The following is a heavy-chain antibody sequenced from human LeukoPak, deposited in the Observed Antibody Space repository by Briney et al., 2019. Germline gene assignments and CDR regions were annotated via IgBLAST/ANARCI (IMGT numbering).Heavy chain of an antibody. CDR1: GGSISSYY. J-gene: IGHJ4*02. CDR3: ARTPGYYYDSSGYPFDY. Sequence: SETLSLTCTVSGGSISSYYWSWIRQPPGKGLEWIGYIYYSGSTNYNPSLKSRVTISVDTSKNQFSLKLSSVTAADTAVYYCARTPGYYYDSSGYPFDYWGQGTLVTVSS. CDR2: IYYSGST. D-gene: IGHD3-22*01. V-gene: IGHV4-59*01.